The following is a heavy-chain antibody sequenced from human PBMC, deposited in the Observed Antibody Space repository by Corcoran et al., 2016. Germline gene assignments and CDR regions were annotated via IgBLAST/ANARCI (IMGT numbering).Heavy chain of an antibody. CDR2: LSGSGGST. Sequence: EVQLLESGGGLVQPGGSLRLSCAASGFTFSSYAMSWVRQAPGKGLEWVSALSGSGGSTYYAASVKGRFPISRDNSKNTLYLQMNSLRAEDTAVYYCANRGLYGDYVYWGQGTLVTVSS. V-gene: IGHV3-23*01. D-gene: IGHD4-17*01. CDR3: ANRGLYGDYVY. J-gene: IGHJ4*02. CDR1: GFTFSSYA.